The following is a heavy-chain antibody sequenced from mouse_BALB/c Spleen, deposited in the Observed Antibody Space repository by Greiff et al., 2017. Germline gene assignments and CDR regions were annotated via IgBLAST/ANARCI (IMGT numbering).Heavy chain of an antibody. CDR3: ARTVEVYYNWYFDV. V-gene: IGHV1-7*01. J-gene: IGHJ1*01. Sequence: QVLLQQSGAELVKPGASVKLSCKASGYTFTSYWMYWVKQRPGQGLEWIGYINPSNGYTEYNQKLKDKATLAADKSSSTAYMQLSSLTSEDSVVYYCARTVEVYYNWYFDVWGAGTTVTVSS. CDR1: GYTFTSYW. CDR2: INPSNGYT. D-gene: IGHD1-1*01.